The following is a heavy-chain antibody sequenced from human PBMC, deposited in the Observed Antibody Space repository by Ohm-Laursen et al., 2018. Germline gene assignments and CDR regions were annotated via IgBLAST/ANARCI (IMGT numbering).Heavy chain of an antibody. CDR3: ARRSMVRGALDY. J-gene: IGHJ4*02. D-gene: IGHD3-10*01. CDR2: ISSSGGTI. V-gene: IGHV3-11*01. CDR1: GFTFSDYY. Sequence: SLRLSCAAPGFTFSDYYMSWIRQAPGKGLEWVSYISSSGGTIYYADSVKGRFTISRDNAKNSLYLQMNSLRAEDTAVYYCARRSMVRGALDYWGQGTLVTVSS.